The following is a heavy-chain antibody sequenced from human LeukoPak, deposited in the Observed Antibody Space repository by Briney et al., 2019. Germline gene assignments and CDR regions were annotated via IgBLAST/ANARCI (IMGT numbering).Heavy chain of an antibody. CDR2: ISSSGSTI. D-gene: IGHD2-2*02. CDR3: ARDDQLLYPYGMDV. V-gene: IGHV3-48*03. Sequence: QPGGSLRLSCAASGFTFSSYEMNWVRQAPGKGLEWVSYISSSGSTIYHADSVKGRFTISRDNAKNSLYLQMNSLRAEDTAVYYCARDDQLLYPYGMDVWGQGTTVTVSS. J-gene: IGHJ6*02. CDR1: GFTFSSYE.